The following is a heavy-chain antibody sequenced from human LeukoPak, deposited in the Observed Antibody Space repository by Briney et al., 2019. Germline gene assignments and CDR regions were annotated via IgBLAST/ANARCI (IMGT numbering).Heavy chain of an antibody. V-gene: IGHV1-2*02. D-gene: IGHD6-19*01. CDR3: ASLAVAGTPDYYDY. CDR1: GYTFTGYY. CDR2: INPNSGGT. J-gene: IGHJ4*02. Sequence: ASVKVSCKASGYTFTGYYMHWVRQAPGQGLEWMGWINPNSGGTNYAQKFQGRVTMTRDTSISTASMELSRLRSDDTAVYYCASLAVAGTPDYYDYWGQGTLVTVSS.